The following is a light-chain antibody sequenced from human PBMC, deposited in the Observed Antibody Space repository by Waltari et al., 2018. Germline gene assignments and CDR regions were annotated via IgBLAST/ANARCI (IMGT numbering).Light chain of an antibody. CDR1: QNVDNY. CDR3: QQYENLPLT. J-gene: IGKJ4*01. CDR2: DAS. Sequence: DVQMTQSPSSLSASVGDRVTITCQASQNVDNYLNWYQVKPGKAPKFLIYDASSLGTGGASRFNGSGSGTHFTHTISSLQSEDFGTYYCQQYENLPLTFGGGT. V-gene: IGKV1-33*01.